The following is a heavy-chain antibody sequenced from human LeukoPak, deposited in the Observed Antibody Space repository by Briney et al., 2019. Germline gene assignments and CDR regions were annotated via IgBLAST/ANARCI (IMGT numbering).Heavy chain of an antibody. Sequence: PGGSLRLSCAASGFTFSNSAMYWVRQAPGKGLEFVSVISTNGDRTYYADSVKGRFIISRDNSKNTLYLQMGSLRADDMAVYYCARGVAISSSGWYDTFDYWGQGALVTISS. V-gene: IGHV3-64*02. CDR1: GFTFSNSA. J-gene: IGHJ4*02. CDR2: ISTNGDRT. D-gene: IGHD6-19*01. CDR3: ARGVAISSSGWYDTFDY.